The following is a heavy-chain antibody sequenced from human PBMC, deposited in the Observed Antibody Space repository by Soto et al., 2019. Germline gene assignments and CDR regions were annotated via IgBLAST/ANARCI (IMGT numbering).Heavy chain of an antibody. CDR1: GLIFSNAW. Sequence: GGSLRLSCAASGLIFSNAWMNWVRQAPGKGLEWVSAISGSGGSTYYADSVKGRFTISRDNSKNTLYLQMNSLRAEDTAVYYCARNYYDSSGYPDYWGQGTLVTV. J-gene: IGHJ4*02. D-gene: IGHD3-22*01. CDR3: ARNYYDSSGYPDY. CDR2: ISGSGGST. V-gene: IGHV3-23*01.